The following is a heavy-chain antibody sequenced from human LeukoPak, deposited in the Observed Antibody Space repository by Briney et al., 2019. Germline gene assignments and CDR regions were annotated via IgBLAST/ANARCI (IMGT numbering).Heavy chain of an antibody. CDR2: IYHSGST. CDR1: GYSISSGYY. J-gene: IGHJ5*02. V-gene: IGHV4-38-2*02. Sequence: SETLSLTCTVSGYSISSGYYWGWIRQPPGKGLEWIGSIYHSGSTYYNPSLKSRVTISVDTSKNQFSLKLSSVPAADTAVYYCARLDSWFDPWGQGTLVTVSS. CDR3: ARLDSWFDP.